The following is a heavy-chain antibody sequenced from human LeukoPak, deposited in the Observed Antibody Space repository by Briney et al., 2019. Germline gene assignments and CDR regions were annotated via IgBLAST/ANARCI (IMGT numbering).Heavy chain of an antibody. V-gene: IGHV4-59*01. J-gene: IGHJ6*02. CDR2: IYYTGTT. CDR3: ARGYDIDV. Sequence: SETPSLTCTVSGGSISNSYWSWIRQPPGKALEWIGYIYYTGTTKYNPSLKSRATISLDTSKNQFSLKLTSMTAADTALFFCARGYDIDVWGQGTTVTVSS. CDR1: GGSISNSY.